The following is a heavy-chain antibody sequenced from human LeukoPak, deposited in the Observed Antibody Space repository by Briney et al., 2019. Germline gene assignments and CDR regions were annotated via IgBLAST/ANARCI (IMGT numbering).Heavy chain of an antibody. CDR2: INHSGST. J-gene: IGHJ5*02. Sequence: SETLSFTCAVYGGSFSGYYWSWIRQPPGKGLEWIGEINHSGSTNYNPSLKSRVTISVDTSKNQFSLKLSSVTAADTAVYYCARGRGIAVAGTVNWFDPWGQGTLVTVSS. D-gene: IGHD6-19*01. V-gene: IGHV4-34*01. CDR3: ARGRGIAVAGTVNWFDP. CDR1: GGSFSGYY.